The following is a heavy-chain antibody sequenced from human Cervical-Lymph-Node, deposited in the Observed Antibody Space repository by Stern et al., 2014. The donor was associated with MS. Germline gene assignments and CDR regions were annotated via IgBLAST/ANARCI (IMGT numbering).Heavy chain of an antibody. CDR3: ATDGEMTTIGLQY. CDR1: GGSFITHA. J-gene: IGHJ4*02. CDR2: IIPLFGSA. Sequence: VQLGQSGAEVRKPGSSVTVSCKASGGSFITHAFSWLRQAPGHGLEWMGGIIPLFGSAHYGQKFQGRLTLIADKTTSTAYMELSSLKTEDTAVYYCATDGEMTTIGLQYWGQGTLVAVSS. D-gene: IGHD5-24*01. V-gene: IGHV1-69*06.